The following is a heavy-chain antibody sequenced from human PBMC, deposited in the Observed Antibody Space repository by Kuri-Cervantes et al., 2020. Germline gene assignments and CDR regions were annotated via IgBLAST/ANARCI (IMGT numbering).Heavy chain of an antibody. CDR2: ISGSGGST. D-gene: IGHD1-26*01. V-gene: IGHV3-23*01. J-gene: IGHJ4*02. CDR1: GFTVSSNY. CDR3: AKEVGAAFDY. Sequence: GESLKISCAASGFTVSSNYMSWVRQAPGKGLEWVSAISGSGGSTYYADSVKGRFTISRDNSKNTLYPQMNSLRAEDTAVYYCAKEVGAAFDYWGQGTLVTVSS.